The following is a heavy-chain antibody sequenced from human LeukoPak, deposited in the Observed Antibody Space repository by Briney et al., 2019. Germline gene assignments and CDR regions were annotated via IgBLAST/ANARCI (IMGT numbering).Heavy chain of an antibody. D-gene: IGHD5-12*01. Sequence: GGSLRLSCVAPGFTFSSYWVHWVRQDPRRGLEWVGRIKSKTDGGTTDYAAPVKGRFTISRDDSKNTLYLQMNSLKTEDTAVYYCTTSDQKWLRFEVDYWGQGTLVTVSS. CDR1: GFTFSSYW. CDR3: TTSDQKWLRFEVDY. CDR2: IKSKTDGGTT. J-gene: IGHJ4*02. V-gene: IGHV3-15*01.